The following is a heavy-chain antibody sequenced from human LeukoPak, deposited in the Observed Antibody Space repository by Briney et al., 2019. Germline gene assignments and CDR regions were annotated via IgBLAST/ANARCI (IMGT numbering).Heavy chain of an antibody. CDR1: GGSISSSNW. Sequence: SGTLSLTCAVSGGSISSSNWWSWVRQPPGKGLEWIGEIYHSGSTNYNPSLKSRVTISVDKSKDQFSLKLLSLTDADTPVYYCARDIFAIAAAAPGDYYYYYYMDVWGKGTTVTVSS. V-gene: IGHV4-4*02. CDR2: IYHSGST. CDR3: ARDIFAIAAAAPGDYYYYYYMDV. J-gene: IGHJ6*03. D-gene: IGHD6-13*01.